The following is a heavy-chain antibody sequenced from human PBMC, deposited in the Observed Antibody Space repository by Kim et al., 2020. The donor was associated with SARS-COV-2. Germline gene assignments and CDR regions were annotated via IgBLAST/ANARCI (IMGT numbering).Heavy chain of an antibody. D-gene: IGHD6-13*01. V-gene: IGHV3-23*01. CDR3: AKDRYSSSWYSDY. J-gene: IGHJ4*02. Sequence: YADPVKGRFPISRDNSKNTLYLQMNSLRAEDTAVYYCAKDRYSSSWYSDYWGQGTLVTVSS.